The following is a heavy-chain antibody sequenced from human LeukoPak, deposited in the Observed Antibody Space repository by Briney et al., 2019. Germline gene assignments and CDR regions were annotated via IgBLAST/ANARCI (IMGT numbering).Heavy chain of an antibody. J-gene: IGHJ1*01. CDR2: IYTGGDT. V-gene: IGHV3-53*01. Sequence: PGGSLRLSCGVSGFIVSRNYMSWVRQAPGKGLEWVSIIYTGGDTYYADSVKGRFTISRDNSNNTLYLQMNSLRAEDTGMYYCARDRRYSSSWYFRNWGQGTLVTVSS. CDR3: ARDRRYSSSWYFRN. D-gene: IGHD6-13*01. CDR1: GFIVSRNY.